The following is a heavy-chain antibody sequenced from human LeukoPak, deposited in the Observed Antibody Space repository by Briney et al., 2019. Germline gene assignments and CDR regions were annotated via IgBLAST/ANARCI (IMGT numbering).Heavy chain of an antibody. CDR2: ISSSSSYI. CDR1: GXTFSSYS. Sequence: GGSLRLSCAASGXTFSSYSMNWVRQAPGKGLGWVSSISSSSSYIYYADSVKGRFTISRDNAKNSLYLQMNSLRAEDTAVYYCAREGGIVGGFDYWGQGILVTVSS. D-gene: IGHD1-26*01. CDR3: AREGGIVGGFDY. J-gene: IGHJ4*02. V-gene: IGHV3-21*01.